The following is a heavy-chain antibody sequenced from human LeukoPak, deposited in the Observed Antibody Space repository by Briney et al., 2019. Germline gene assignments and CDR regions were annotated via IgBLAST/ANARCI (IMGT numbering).Heavy chain of an antibody. CDR3: ASSSADPYYYDSSGYYYWAY. Sequence: PSETLSLTCTVSGGSISSSSYYWGWIRQPPGKGLEWIGSIYYSGSTYYNPSLKSRVTISVDKSKNQFSLKLSSVTAADTAVYYCASSSADPYYYDSSGYYYWAYWGQGTLVTVSS. CDR2: IYYSGST. J-gene: IGHJ4*02. D-gene: IGHD3-22*01. V-gene: IGHV4-39*01. CDR1: GGSISSSSYY.